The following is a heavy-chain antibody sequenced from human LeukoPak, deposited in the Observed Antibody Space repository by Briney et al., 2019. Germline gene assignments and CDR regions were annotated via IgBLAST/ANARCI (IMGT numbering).Heavy chain of an antibody. Sequence: ASVKVSCKASGGTFSSYAISWVRQAPGQGLEWMGGIIPIFGTANYAQKFQGRVTMTTDTSTSTAYMELRSLRSDDTAVYYCAREAGTGIFDYWGQGTLVTVSS. V-gene: IGHV1-69*05. CDR1: GGTFSSYA. J-gene: IGHJ4*02. D-gene: IGHD1-1*01. CDR2: IIPIFGTA. CDR3: AREAGTGIFDY.